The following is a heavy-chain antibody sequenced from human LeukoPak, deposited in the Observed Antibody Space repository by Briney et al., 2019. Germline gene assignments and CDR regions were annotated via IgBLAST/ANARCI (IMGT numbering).Heavy chain of an antibody. Sequence: GGSLRLSCAASGFTFSSYGMHWVRQAPGKGLEWVAVISYDGSNKYYADSVKGRFTISRDNAKNSLYLQMNSLRAEDTAVYYCVVGYGSGSYNYWGQGTLVTVSS. J-gene: IGHJ4*02. D-gene: IGHD3-10*01. CDR3: VVGYGSGSYNY. CDR1: GFTFSSYG. CDR2: ISYDGSNK. V-gene: IGHV3-30*03.